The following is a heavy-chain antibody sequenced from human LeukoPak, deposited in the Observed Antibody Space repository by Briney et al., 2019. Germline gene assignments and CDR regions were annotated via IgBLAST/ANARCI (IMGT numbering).Heavy chain of an antibody. D-gene: IGHD3-9*01. CDR1: GGSFSGYY. J-gene: IGHJ5*02. CDR2: IYYSGST. V-gene: IGHV4-34*01. Sequence: PSETLSLTCAVYGGSFSGYYWSWIRQPPGKGLEWIGSIYYSGSTYYNPSLKSRVTISVDTSKNQFSLKLSSVTAADTAVYYCADILTGYYTSWGQGTLVTVSS. CDR3: ADILTGYYTS.